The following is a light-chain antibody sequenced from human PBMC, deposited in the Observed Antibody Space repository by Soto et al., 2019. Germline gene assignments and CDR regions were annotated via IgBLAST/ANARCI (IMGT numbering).Light chain of an antibody. J-gene: IGLJ3*02. CDR1: SSDVGSYNL. CDR3: CSYAGSSTGV. CDR2: EGS. Sequence: QSVLTQPASVSGSPGQSITISCTGTSSDVGSYNLVSWYQQHPGKAPKLMIYEGSKRPSGVSNRFSGSKSGNTASLTISGRQAEDEADYYCCSYAGSSTGVFGGGTKVTVL. V-gene: IGLV2-23*01.